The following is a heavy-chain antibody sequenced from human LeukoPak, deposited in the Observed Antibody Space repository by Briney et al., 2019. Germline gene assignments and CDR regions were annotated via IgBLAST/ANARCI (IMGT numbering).Heavy chain of an antibody. V-gene: IGHV3-21*01. CDR3: ASDPYDSSEEDAFDI. J-gene: IGHJ3*02. CDR2: ISSSSSYI. Sequence: GGSLRLSCAASGFTFSSYSMNWVRQAPGKGLEWVSSISSSSSYIYYADSVKGRFIISRDNAKNSLYLQMNSLRAEDTAVYYCASDPYDSSEEDAFDIWGQGTMVTVSS. CDR1: GFTFSSYS. D-gene: IGHD3-22*01.